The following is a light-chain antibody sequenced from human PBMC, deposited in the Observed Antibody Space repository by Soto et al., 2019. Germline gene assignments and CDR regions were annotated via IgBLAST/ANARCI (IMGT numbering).Light chain of an antibody. V-gene: IGKV3-11*01. CDR3: QQRSNWIT. CDR2: DAS. Sequence: EIVLTQSPATLSLSPGERATLSCRASKSVSNYLAWYQQKPGQAPRLLIYDASNRATGIPARFSGSGSGTDFSLTISGLEPEDFADYYCQQRSNWITFGQGTRLEIK. CDR1: KSVSNY. J-gene: IGKJ5*01.